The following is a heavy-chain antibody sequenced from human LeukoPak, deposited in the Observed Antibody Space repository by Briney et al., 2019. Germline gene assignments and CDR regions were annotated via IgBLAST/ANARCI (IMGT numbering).Heavy chain of an antibody. Sequence: GGSLRLSCGGSGFSFSSHAMSWVRQAPGKGLEWVSAISGSGGSTYYADSVKGRSTISRDNSKNTLYLQMNSLRAEDTAVYYCVKDQRYFDCFDYWGQGTLVTVSS. CDR1: GFSFSSHA. V-gene: IGHV3-23*01. J-gene: IGHJ4*02. CDR3: VKDQRYFDCFDY. CDR2: ISGSGGST. D-gene: IGHD3-9*01.